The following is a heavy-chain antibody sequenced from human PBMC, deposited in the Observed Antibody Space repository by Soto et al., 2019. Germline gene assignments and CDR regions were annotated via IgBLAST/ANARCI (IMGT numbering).Heavy chain of an antibody. CDR1: GGTFSSDA. CDR3: ARGGTCNSTGYYYYYFMDV. V-gene: IGHV1-69*13. Sequence: GASVKVYCKASGGTFSSDAISWVRQAPGQGLECMGGIIPIFGTANYAQKFQGRVTITADESTSTAYMELSSLRSEDTAVYYCARGGTCNSTGYYYYYFMDVWGQVTTVTISS. D-gene: IGHD4-4*01. CDR2: IIPIFGTA. J-gene: IGHJ6*02.